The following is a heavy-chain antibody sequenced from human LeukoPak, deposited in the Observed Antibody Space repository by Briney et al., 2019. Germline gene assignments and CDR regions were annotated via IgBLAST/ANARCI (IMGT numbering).Heavy chain of an antibody. CDR1: GASITSSRY. D-gene: IGHD3-22*01. Sequence: SETLSLTCTVSGASITSSRYWGWIRQSPGKGLEWIGTISNTGNTYYNPSLKSRVTISLDASTNQFSLRVSSVTVADTAVYYCATPRTVFYDSSGYGAFDIWGQGTMVTVSS. V-gene: IGHV4-39*01. CDR2: ISNTGNT. CDR3: ATPRTVFYDSSGYGAFDI. J-gene: IGHJ3*02.